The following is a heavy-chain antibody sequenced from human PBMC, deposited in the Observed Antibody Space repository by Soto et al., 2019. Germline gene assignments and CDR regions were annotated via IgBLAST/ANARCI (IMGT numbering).Heavy chain of an antibody. Sequence: QLQLQESGPGLVKPSETLSLTCTVSGGSISSSSYYWGWIRQSPGKGLEWIGSIYYSGSTYYNPSLKSRVTISADTSKNQFSLKLSSVTAADTAVYYCARLTKYYDILTGYSYYFDYWGQGTLVTVSS. V-gene: IGHV4-39*01. D-gene: IGHD3-9*01. J-gene: IGHJ4*02. CDR2: IYYSGST. CDR3: ARLTKYYDILTGYSYYFDY. CDR1: GGSISSSSYY.